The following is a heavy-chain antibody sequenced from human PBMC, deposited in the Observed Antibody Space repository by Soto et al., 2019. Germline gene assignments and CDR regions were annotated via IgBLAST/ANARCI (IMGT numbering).Heavy chain of an antibody. CDR1: GFPFSNYD. CDR3: ARGYYDFWSGYHFDY. CDR2: IGTAGDT. J-gene: IGHJ4*02. D-gene: IGHD3-3*01. Sequence: PGGSLRLSCAASGFPFSNYDMHWVRQATGKGLEWVSAIGTAGDTYYPGSVKGRFTISRENAKNSLYLQMNSLRAGDTAVYYCARGYYDFWSGYHFDYWGQGTLVTVSS. V-gene: IGHV3-13*01.